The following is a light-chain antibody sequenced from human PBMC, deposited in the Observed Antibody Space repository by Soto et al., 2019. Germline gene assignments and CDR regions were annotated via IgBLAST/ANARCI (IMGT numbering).Light chain of an antibody. CDR3: QFGRLVWP. Sequence: EIVLTQSPGTLSLSPGERATLSCSASQSVSDTYLAWDQQKPGQPPRLLIYGASNRATGSPHRFSGRGSGTDFKLTVSRLVPEDFAVYYCQFGRLVWPCGQGTNVELK. CDR2: GAS. CDR1: QSVSDTY. J-gene: IGKJ1*01. V-gene: IGKV3-20*01.